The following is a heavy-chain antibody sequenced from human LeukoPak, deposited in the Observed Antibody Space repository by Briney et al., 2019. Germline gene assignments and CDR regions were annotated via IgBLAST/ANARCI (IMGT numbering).Heavy chain of an antibody. CDR2: ITSGTRT. J-gene: IGHJ4*02. CDR1: GFTFNTYS. V-gene: IGHV3-23*01. D-gene: IGHD6-6*01. Sequence: GGSLRLSCAASGFTFNTYSVSWVRQAPGKGLEWVSGITSGTRTYYADSVKGRFAISRDNSKNTLYLQMNSLRAEDAAVYYCAKEAEYSSSSLDYWGQGTLVTVSS. CDR3: AKEAEYSSSSLDY.